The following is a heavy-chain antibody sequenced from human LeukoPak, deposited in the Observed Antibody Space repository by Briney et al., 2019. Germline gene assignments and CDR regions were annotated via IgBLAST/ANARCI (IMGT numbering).Heavy chain of an antibody. V-gene: IGHV3-74*01. D-gene: IGHD2-2*01. CDR1: GFTFSSNW. CDR3: ARAPITSPFYFDY. CDR2: INGDGSSS. J-gene: IGHJ4*02. Sequence: GGSLRLSCAASGFTFSSNWMHWVRQVPGEGLVWISQINGDGSSSGHADLVEGRLTISRDNAKNSLYLQMDSLRAEDTALYYCARAPITSPFYFDYWGQGTLVTVSS.